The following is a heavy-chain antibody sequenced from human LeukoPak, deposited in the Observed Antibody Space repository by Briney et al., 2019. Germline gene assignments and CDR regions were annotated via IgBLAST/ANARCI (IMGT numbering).Heavy chain of an antibody. CDR2: IHYSGET. CDR3: RRGTVTTANFDC. J-gene: IGHJ4*02. CDR1: GVSISTSY. V-gene: IGHV4-59*07. Sequence: SDTLSLTCIVSGVSISTSYWSWIRQPPQEGLEWIGYIHYSGETDYNTSLKSRVTMSADTSKNQFSMTMSSVTAADAAVYYCRRGTVTTANFDCWGQGTLVTVSS. D-gene: IGHD4-17*01.